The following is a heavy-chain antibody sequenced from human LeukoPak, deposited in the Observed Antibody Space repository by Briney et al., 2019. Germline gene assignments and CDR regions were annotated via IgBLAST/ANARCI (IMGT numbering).Heavy chain of an antibody. CDR3: ARDHDTYRDPYYYYGMDV. CDR2: INPNSGGT. V-gene: IGHV1-2*06. J-gene: IGHJ6*02. CDR1: GYTFTGYY. D-gene: IGHD4-17*01. Sequence: ASVKVSCKASGYTFTGYYIHWVRQAPGQGLEWMGRINPNSGGTNYAQRFQGRVTMTRDTSINTAYMELSRLRSDDTAVYYCARDHDTYRDPYYYYGMDVWGQGTTVTVSS.